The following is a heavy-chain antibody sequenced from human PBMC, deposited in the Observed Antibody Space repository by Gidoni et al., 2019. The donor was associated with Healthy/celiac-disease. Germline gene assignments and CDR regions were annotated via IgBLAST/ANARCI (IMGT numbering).Heavy chain of an antibody. J-gene: IGHJ4*02. V-gene: IGHV4-30-4*01. CDR3: ATRPGNDYFDY. Sequence: QVQLQESGPGLVKPSQTLSLTCTVYGGSSSSGDYYWSWIRQPPGKGLEWIGYIFYSGSTYYNPSLKSRVTISVDTSKNQFSLKLSSVTAADTAVYYCATRPGNDYFDYWGQGTLVTVSS. CDR1: GGSSSSGDYY. CDR2: IFYSGST.